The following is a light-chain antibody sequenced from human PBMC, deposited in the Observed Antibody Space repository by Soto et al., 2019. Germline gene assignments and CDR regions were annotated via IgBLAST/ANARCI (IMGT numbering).Light chain of an antibody. CDR2: GAS. CDR1: QIVSSTY. CDR3: QQYARPPFA. J-gene: IGKJ2*01. Sequence: EIVLTQSPGTLSLSPGERATLSCRASQIVSSTYLAWFQQKPGQAPRLLIYGASTRATGIPDRFSGSGSGTDFTLTISGLEPEDFAVYYCQQYARPPFAFGQGTKVDIK. V-gene: IGKV3-20*01.